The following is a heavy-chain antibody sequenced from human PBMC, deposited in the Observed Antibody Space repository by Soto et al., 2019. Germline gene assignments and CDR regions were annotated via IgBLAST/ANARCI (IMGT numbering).Heavy chain of an antibody. CDR1: GFTFSSYW. V-gene: IGHV3-74*01. D-gene: IGHD3-22*01. CDR2: INSDGSST. CDR3: ARAGPYYYYDSSGSYGMDV. Sequence: PGESLKISCAASGFTFSSYWMHWVRQAPGKGLVWVSRINSDGSSTSYADSVKGRFTISRDNAKNTLYLQMNSLRAEDTAVYYCARAGPYYYYDSSGSYGMDVWGQGTTVTVSS. J-gene: IGHJ6*02.